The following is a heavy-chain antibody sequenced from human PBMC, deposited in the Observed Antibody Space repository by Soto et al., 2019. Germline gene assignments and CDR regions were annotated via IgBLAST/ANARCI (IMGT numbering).Heavy chain of an antibody. Sequence: SGPTLVQPTQPLTLTCTFSGFSLSTSGVGVGWIRQPPGKALEWLALIYWDDDKRYSPSLKSRLTITKDTSKNQVVLTMTNMDPVDTATYYCAHLLPDSERFLEVWYFDYWGQGTLVTVSS. CDR3: AHLLPDSERFLEVWYFDY. CDR1: GFSLSTSGVG. D-gene: IGHD3-3*01. V-gene: IGHV2-5*02. CDR2: IYWDDDK. J-gene: IGHJ4*02.